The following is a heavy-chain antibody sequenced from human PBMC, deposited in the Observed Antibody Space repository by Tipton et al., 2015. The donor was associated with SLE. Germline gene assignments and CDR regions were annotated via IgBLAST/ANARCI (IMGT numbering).Heavy chain of an antibody. CDR1: GGSFSGYY. D-gene: IGHD6-13*01. CDR2: INHSGST. Sequence: LRLSCAVYGGSFSGYYWSWIRQPPGKGLEWIGEINHSGSTNYNPSLKSRVTISVDTSKNQFSLKLSSVTAADTAVYYCARGLRESSWSNDAFDIWGQGTMVTVSP. V-gene: IGHV4-34*01. J-gene: IGHJ3*02. CDR3: ARGLRESSWSNDAFDI.